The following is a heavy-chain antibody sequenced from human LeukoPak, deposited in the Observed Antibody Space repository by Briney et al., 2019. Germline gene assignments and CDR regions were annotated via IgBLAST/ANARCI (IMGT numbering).Heavy chain of an antibody. CDR2: NYYSGST. D-gene: IGHD6-13*01. CDR1: GGSISSSSYY. CDR3: ARHEWQQLVKFDY. J-gene: IGHJ4*02. Sequence: SETLSLTCTVSGGSISSSSYYWGWIRQPPGKGLEWIGSNYYSGSTYYNPSLKGRVTISVDTSKNQFSLKVSSVTAADTAVYYCARHEWQQLVKFDYWGQGALVTVSS. V-gene: IGHV4-39*01.